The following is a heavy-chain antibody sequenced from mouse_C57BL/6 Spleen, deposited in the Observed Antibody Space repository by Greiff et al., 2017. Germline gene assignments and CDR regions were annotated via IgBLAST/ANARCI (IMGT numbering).Heavy chain of an antibody. J-gene: IGHJ4*01. CDR1: GYAFSSSW. Sequence: QVQLKQSGPELVKPGASVKISCKASGYAFSSSWMNWVKQRPGKGLEWIGRIYPGDGDTNYNGKFKGKATLTADKSSSTAYMQLSSLTSEDSAVYLCAREKSLCMYYWGQGTSVTVSS. CDR2: IYPGDGDT. V-gene: IGHV1-82*01. CDR3: AREKSLCMYY.